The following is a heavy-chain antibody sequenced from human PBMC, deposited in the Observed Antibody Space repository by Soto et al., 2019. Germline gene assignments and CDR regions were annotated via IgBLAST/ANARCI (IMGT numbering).Heavy chain of an antibody. J-gene: IGHJ6*02. CDR2: IIPIFGTA. CDR3: ASRGFGGVGYYYGMDV. D-gene: IGHD3-10*01. Sequence: ASVKVSCKASGGTFSSYAISWVRQAPGQGLEWMGGIIPIFGTANYAQKFQGRVTITADESTSTAYMELSSLRSEDTAVYYCASRGFGGVGYYYGMDVWGQGTTVTVS. CDR1: GGTFSSYA. V-gene: IGHV1-69*13.